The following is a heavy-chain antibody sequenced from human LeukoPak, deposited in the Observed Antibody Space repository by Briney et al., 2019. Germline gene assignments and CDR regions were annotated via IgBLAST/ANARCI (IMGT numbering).Heavy chain of an antibody. V-gene: IGHV3-21*01. J-gene: IGHJ6*02. D-gene: IGHD1-1*01. Sequence: GGSLRHSCAASAFTFSSYSMNWVRQAPGKGLEWVSSISTTGSYICYADSVKGRFTISRDNAKNSLYLQMNSLRAEDTAVYYCAGTEHYYYYGMDLWGQGTTVTVSS. CDR3: AGTEHYYYYGMDL. CDR1: AFTFSSYS. CDR2: ISTTGSYI.